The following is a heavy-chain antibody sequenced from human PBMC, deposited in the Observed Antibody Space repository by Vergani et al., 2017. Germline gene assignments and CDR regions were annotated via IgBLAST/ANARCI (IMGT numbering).Heavy chain of an antibody. D-gene: IGHD3-3*01. J-gene: IGHJ6*04. Sequence: EVQLVESGGGLVQPGESLKLSCATSGFTFSDSAIHWVRQTSGKGLEWIGRIRDKPYNDATVYAVSVKGRFIISRDDSKKTAYLQMNGLTTEDTAVYYCFYDFWAGYDSGDVWGKGTTVTVSS. CDR1: GFTFSDSA. V-gene: IGHV3-73*02. CDR2: IRDKPYNDAT. CDR3: FYDFWAGYDSGDV.